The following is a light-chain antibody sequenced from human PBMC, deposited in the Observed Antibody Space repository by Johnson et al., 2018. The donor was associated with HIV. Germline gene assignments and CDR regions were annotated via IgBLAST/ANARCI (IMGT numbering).Light chain of an antibody. CDR3: ETWDSSLTGV. CDR1: SSNIGNNY. V-gene: IGLV1-51*01. J-gene: IGLJ1*01. Sequence: SVLTQPPSVSAAPGQKVTISCSGSSSNIGNNYVSWYQQIPGTAPKLLIYDNNKRPSGIPDRFSGSKSGTSATLGITGLQTEDEADYYCETWDSSLTGVFGTGTKVTVL. CDR2: DNN.